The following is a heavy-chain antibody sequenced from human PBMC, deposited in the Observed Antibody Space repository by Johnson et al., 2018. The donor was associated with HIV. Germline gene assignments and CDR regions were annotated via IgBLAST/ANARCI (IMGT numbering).Heavy chain of an antibody. V-gene: IGHV3-30-3*01. D-gene: IGHD6-6*01. CDR3: AKDRGAARAFDAFDI. Sequence: QVQLVESGGGVVQPGRSLRLSCTASTFTFSNYAMHWVRQAPGKGLEWVAVISYDGSKKNYADSVKGQFTISRDNSKNTLYLQMNSLRAEDTAVYYCAKDRGAARAFDAFDIWGQGTMVTVSS. J-gene: IGHJ3*02. CDR1: TFTFSNYA. CDR2: ISYDGSKK.